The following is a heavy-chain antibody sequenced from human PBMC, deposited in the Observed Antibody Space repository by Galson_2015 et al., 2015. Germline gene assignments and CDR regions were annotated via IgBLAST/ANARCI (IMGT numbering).Heavy chain of an antibody. CDR3: AIREETLWFGGNNWFDP. CDR2: INHSGST. V-gene: IGHV4-34*01. J-gene: IGHJ5*02. CDR1: GGSFSGYY. D-gene: IGHD3-10*01. Sequence: SETLSLTCAVYGGSFSGYYWSWIRQPPGKGLEWIGEINHSGSTNYNPSLKSRVTISVDTSKNQFSLKLSSVTAADTAVYYCAIREETLWFGGNNWFDPWGQGTLITVSS.